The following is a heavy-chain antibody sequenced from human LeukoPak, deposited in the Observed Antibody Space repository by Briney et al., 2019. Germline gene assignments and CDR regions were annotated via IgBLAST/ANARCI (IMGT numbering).Heavy chain of an antibody. CDR2: IIPILGIA. CDR3: ARDLPGYCSGGSCYPGFDP. D-gene: IGHD2-15*01. CDR1: GGTFSSYA. Sequence: SVKVSCKASGGTFSSYAISWVRQAPGQGLEWMGGIIPILGIANYAQKFQGRVTITADKSTSTAYMELSSLRSEDTAVYYCARDLPGYCSGGSCYPGFDPWGQGTLVTVSS. V-gene: IGHV1-69*04. J-gene: IGHJ5*02.